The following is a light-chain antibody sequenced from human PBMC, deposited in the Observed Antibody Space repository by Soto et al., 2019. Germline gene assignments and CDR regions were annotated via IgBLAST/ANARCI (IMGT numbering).Light chain of an antibody. CDR2: GAS. J-gene: IGKJ5*01. Sequence: EIVMTQSPATLSVSPGERATLSCRASQSVSSNLAWYQQKPGQAPRLLIYGASTRAAGFPARFSGSGSGTEFTLTISSLQSEDFAVDYCQQYDNWPPLTFGQGTRLEIK. V-gene: IGKV3-15*01. CDR1: QSVSSN. CDR3: QQYDNWPPLT.